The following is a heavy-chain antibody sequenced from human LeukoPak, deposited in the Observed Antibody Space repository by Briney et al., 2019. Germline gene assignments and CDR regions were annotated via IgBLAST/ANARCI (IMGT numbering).Heavy chain of an antibody. D-gene: IGHD7-27*01. Sequence: GGSLRLSRAASGFTFSSYGMHWVRQAPGKGLEWVAVIWYDGSNKYYADSVKGRFTISRDNSKNTLYLQMNSLRAEDTAVYYCARDFELGKKGYYFDYWGQGTLVTVSS. J-gene: IGHJ4*02. CDR1: GFTFSSYG. CDR2: IWYDGSNK. V-gene: IGHV3-33*01. CDR3: ARDFELGKKGYYFDY.